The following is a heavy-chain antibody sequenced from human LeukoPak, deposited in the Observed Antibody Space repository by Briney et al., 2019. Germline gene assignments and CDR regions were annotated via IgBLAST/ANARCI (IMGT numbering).Heavy chain of an antibody. V-gene: IGHV1-2*04. J-gene: IGHJ4*02. CDR2: INPNSGGT. CDR3: ARSRMVRGVIHFDY. CDR1: GYTFTGYY. Sequence: ASVKVSCKASGYTFTGYYMHWVRQAPGQGLEWMGWINPNSGGTSYAQKFQGWVTMTRDTSISTAYMELSRLRSDDTAVYYCARSRMVRGVIHFDYWGQGTLVTVSS. D-gene: IGHD3-10*01.